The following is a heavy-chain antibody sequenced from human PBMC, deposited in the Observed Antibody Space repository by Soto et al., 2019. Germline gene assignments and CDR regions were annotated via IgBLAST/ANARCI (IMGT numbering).Heavy chain of an antibody. Sequence: GGSLRLSCAASGFTFSSYAMSWVRQAPGKGLEWVSAISGSGGSTYYADSVKGRFTISRDNAKNTLDLQMHGLRAEDMAVYYCARSVRSRSFPHYYYAMDAWGQGTTVTVSS. J-gene: IGHJ6*02. D-gene: IGHD3-10*01. CDR3: ARSVRSRSFPHYYYAMDA. V-gene: IGHV3-23*01. CDR2: ISGSGGST. CDR1: GFTFSSYA.